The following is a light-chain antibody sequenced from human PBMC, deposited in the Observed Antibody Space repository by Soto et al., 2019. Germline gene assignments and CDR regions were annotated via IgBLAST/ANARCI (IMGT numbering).Light chain of an antibody. V-gene: IGKV3-20*01. CDR1: QSVSSSY. CDR2: GAS. Sequence: EIVLTQSPGTLSLSPGERATLSCRASQSVSSSYLAWYQQKPGQAPRLLIYGASSRVAGIPDRFSGSGSGTDFTLAISRVEPEAVPVYDCQQYGSSPPYTFGEGTKLEIK. J-gene: IGKJ2*01. CDR3: QQYGSSPPYT.